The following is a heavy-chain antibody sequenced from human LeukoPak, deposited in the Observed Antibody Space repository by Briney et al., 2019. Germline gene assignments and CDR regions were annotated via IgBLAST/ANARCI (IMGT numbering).Heavy chain of an antibody. Sequence: ASVKVSCKASGGIFSSYAISWVRQAPGQGLEWMGGIIPIFGTANYAQKFQGRVTITADESTSTAYMELSSLRSEDTAVYYCATCARNFYCYRFDYWGQGTLVTVSS. J-gene: IGHJ4*02. CDR3: ATCARNFYCYRFDY. D-gene: IGHD2-2*02. CDR1: GGIFSSYA. V-gene: IGHV1-69*13. CDR2: IIPIFGTA.